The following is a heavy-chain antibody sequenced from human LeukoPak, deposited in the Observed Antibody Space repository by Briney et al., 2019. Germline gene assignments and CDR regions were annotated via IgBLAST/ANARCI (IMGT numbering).Heavy chain of an antibody. J-gene: IGHJ4*02. V-gene: IGHV4-31*03. CDR2: IYYSGST. D-gene: IGHD3-22*01. CDR1: GGSPSSGGYD. Sequence: TLSLTCPVSGGSPSSGGYDWSWIRQHPGKGLEWIGNIYYSGSTYYNSSLKSRVTISVDTSKNQISLQRSSVTAADTAVYYCARLPFNYYDIGPLYYGGQGTLVTVSS. CDR3: ARLPFNYYDIGPLYY.